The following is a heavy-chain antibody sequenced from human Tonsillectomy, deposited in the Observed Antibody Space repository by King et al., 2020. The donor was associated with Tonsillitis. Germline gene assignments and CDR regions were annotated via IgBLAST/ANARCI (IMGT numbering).Heavy chain of an antibody. CDR2: ISRSSTCI. Sequence: VQLVESGGGLVKPGGSLRLSCAASGLSFSTHSINWVRHAPGNGLEGVSCISRSSTCIYYGDSVRGRFTSSRDNAKKSLYLQMNSLRPEDTAVYYCARGGGGASKDAFDIWGQGTIVTVSS. J-gene: IGHJ3*02. CDR3: ARGGGGASKDAFDI. D-gene: IGHD3-16*01. V-gene: IGHV3-21*01. CDR1: GLSFSTHS.